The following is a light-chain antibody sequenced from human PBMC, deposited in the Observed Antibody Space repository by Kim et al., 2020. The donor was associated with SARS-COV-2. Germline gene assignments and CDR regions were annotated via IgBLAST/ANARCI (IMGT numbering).Light chain of an antibody. J-gene: IGLJ2*01. CDR2: QDD. Sequence: VSPGQTASITCSGDNLGDKYVCWYQHKSGQSPVLVIYQDDRRPSGISERFSGSNSGNTATLTISGTQSVDEADYYCQAWDRSTAVFGGGTKLTVL. CDR3: QAWDRSTAV. CDR1: NLGDKY. V-gene: IGLV3-1*01.